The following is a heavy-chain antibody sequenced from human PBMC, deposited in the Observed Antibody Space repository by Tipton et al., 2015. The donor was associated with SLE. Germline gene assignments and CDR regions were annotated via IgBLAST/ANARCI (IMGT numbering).Heavy chain of an antibody. CDR2: ISGSAETI. V-gene: IGHV3-48*03. CDR1: GFTFSSYE. D-gene: IGHD4-23*01. J-gene: IGHJ4*02. CDR3: ARDATTVVTPDYFDY. Sequence: SLRLSCATSGFTFSSYEMNWVRQAPGKGLEWVSYISGSAETIYYADSVRGRFTISRDNAKRSLYLQMNSLRAEDTAMYYCARDATTVVTPDYFDYWGQGTLVTVSS.